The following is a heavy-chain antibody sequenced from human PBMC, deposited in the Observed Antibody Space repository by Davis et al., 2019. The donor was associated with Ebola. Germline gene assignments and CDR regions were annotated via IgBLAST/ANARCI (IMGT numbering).Heavy chain of an antibody. V-gene: IGHV3-15*07. CDR2: IKIKTDGGTT. CDR1: GFTFSNAW. CDR3: TTIGGYSYGNLDY. J-gene: IGHJ4*02. D-gene: IGHD5-18*01. Sequence: GGSLRLSCAASGFTFSNAWMNWVRQAPGKGLEWVGRIKIKTDGGTTDYAAPVKGRFTISRDDSKNTLYLQMNSLKTEDTAVYYCTTIGGYSYGNLDYWGQGTLVTVSS.